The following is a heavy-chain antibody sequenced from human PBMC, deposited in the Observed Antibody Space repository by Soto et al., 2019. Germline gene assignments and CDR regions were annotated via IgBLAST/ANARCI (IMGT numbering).Heavy chain of an antibody. CDR2: ISYDGSNK. D-gene: IGHD3-22*01. CDR1: GFTFSSYG. J-gene: IGHJ6*02. V-gene: IGHV3-30*18. CDR3: AKDLSDYYDSSGPLGRMYYYYGMDV. Sequence: GGSLRLSCAASGFTFSSYGMHWVRQAPGKGLEWVAVISYDGSNKYYADSVKGRFTISRDNSKNTLYLQMNSLRAEDTAVYYCAKDLSDYYDSSGPLGRMYYYYGMDVWGQGTTVTVSS.